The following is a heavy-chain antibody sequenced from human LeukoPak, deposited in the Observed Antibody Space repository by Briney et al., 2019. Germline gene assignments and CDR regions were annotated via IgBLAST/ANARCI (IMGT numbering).Heavy chain of an antibody. CDR3: AKDSEISNSNYYYYYMDV. V-gene: IGHV3-23*01. J-gene: IGHJ6*03. Sequence: GGSLRLSCAASGFTFSSYAMSWVRQAPGKGLEWVSAISGSGGSTYYADSVKGRFTISRDNSKNTLYLQMNSLRAEDTAVYYCAKDSEISNSNYYYYYMDVWGKGTTVTVSS. D-gene: IGHD4-11*01. CDR1: GFTFSSYA. CDR2: ISGSGGST.